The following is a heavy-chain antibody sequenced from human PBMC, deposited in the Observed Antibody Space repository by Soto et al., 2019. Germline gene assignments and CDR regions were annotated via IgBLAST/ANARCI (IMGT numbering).Heavy chain of an antibody. J-gene: IGHJ5*02. V-gene: IGHV3-9*01. CDR1: GFTFDDYA. CDR3: AKGPYSTSGGGWFDP. CDR2: INWNSARI. Sequence: VQLVESGGGLVQPGRSLRLSCAASGFTFDDYAMYWVRQVPGKGLEWVSSINWNSARIGYADSVKDRFTISRDNAKNSLYLQMTSLRAEDTAFYYCAKGPYSTSGGGWFDPWGRGTLVTVSS. D-gene: IGHD6-6*01.